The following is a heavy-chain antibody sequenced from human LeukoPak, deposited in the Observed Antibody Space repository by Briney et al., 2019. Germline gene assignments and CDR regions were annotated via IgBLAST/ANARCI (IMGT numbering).Heavy chain of an antibody. V-gene: IGHV1-46*01. D-gene: IGHD6-13*01. CDR2: IKPSGGST. CDR3: ARDMVRIAAAGTLDYYYYYGMDV. CDR1: GYTFTSYH. J-gene: IGHJ6*02. Sequence: GASVKVSCKASGYTFTSYHMHWVRQAAGQGLEWMGTIKPSGGSTTYAQKFQGRVTMTRDTSISTAYMELSRLRSDDTAVYYCARDMVRIAAAGTLDYYYYYGMDVWGQGTTVTVSS.